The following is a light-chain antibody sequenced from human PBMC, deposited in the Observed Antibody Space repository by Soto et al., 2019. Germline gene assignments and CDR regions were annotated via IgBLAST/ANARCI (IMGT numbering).Light chain of an antibody. J-gene: IGLJ2*01. CDR2: DVS. V-gene: IGLV2-14*01. CDR3: SSYTSTSVV. Sequence: QSALTQPASVSGSPGQSITISCTGTSSDIGAYDYVSWYQRHPGKAPKLMIYDVSNRPSGVSNRFSGSKSGNTASLTISGLQAEDEADYYCSSYTSTSVVFGGGTKLTVL. CDR1: SSDIGAYDY.